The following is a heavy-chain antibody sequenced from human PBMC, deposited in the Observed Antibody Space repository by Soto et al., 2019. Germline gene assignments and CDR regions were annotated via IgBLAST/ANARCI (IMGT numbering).Heavy chain of an antibody. J-gene: IGHJ6*02. V-gene: IGHV3-21*01. CDR3: ARKGVSLDLRWGVRGMDV. D-gene: IGHD3-16*01. Sequence: EVQLVESGGGLVKPGGSLRLSCAASGFTFSSYSMNWVRQAPGKGLEWVSSISSSSSYIYYADSVKGRITMSRDNAKKSLYLQRNSLRDEDTAVYYCARKGVSLDLRWGVRGMDVWGQGTTVTVSS. CDR1: GFTFSSYS. CDR2: ISSSSSYI.